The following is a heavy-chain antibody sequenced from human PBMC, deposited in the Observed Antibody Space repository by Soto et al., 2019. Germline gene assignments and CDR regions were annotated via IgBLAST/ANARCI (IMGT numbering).Heavy chain of an antibody. J-gene: IGHJ4*02. CDR2: IIPIFGTA. D-gene: IGHD5-12*01. CDR1: GGTFSSYA. Sequence: QVQLVQSGAEVKKPGSSVKVSCKASGGTFSSYAISWVRQAPGQGPEWMGGIIPIFGTANYAQKFQGRVTITADKSTSTAYMELSSLRSEDTAVYYCARKGLRDGYNQYYFDYWGQGTLVTVSS. V-gene: IGHV1-69*06. CDR3: ARKGLRDGYNQYYFDY.